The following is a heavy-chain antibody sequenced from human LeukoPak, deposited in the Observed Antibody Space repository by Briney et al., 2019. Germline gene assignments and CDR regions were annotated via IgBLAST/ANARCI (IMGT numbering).Heavy chain of an antibody. CDR2: ICSRGDST. V-gene: IGHV3-23*01. D-gene: IGHD4-17*01. CDR3: AKAPRPDLTVPHTVEK. CDR1: GFTFSNYA. J-gene: IGHJ4*02. Sequence: GGSLRLSCAASGFTFSNYAMSWVRQVPGRGLEWVSTICSRGDSTVDADSVQSRFSISGDNSKNSLYLQMNSVRAEDTAVYYCAKAPRPDLTVPHTVEKWGQGNLVTVSS.